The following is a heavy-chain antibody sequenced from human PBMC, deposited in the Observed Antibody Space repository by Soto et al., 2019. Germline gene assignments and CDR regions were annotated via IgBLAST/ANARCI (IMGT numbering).Heavy chain of an antibody. D-gene: IGHD4-17*01. CDR1: GFSLSTSGVG. V-gene: IGHV2-5*02. Sequence: QITLKESGPTLVKPTQTLTLTCTFSGFSLSTSGVGVGWIRQPPGKALEWLALIYWDDDKRYSPSLKSRLTITKDTSNNQVVLTMTNMDPVDTATYYCALYGDYFIAFDIWGQGTMVTVSS. J-gene: IGHJ3*02. CDR3: ALYGDYFIAFDI. CDR2: IYWDDDK.